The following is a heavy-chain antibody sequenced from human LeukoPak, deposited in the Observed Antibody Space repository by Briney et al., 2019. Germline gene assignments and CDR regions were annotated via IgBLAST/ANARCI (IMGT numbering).Heavy chain of an antibody. D-gene: IGHD3-10*01. CDR3: ARSMVRGVFDY. CDR1: GFTLSNYV. J-gene: IGHJ4*02. V-gene: IGHV3-30*02. Sequence: PGGSLRLSCAASGFTLSNYVMHWVRQAPGKGLEWVAFTRYDGSDKYNADSLKGRFTISRDNSKNTLYLQMNSLRAEDTAVYYCARSMVRGVFDYWGQGTLVTVSS. CDR2: TRYDGSDK.